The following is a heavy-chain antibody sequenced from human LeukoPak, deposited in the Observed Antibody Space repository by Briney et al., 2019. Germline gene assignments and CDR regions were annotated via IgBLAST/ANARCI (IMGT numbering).Heavy chain of an antibody. J-gene: IGHJ4*02. D-gene: IGHD2-15*01. V-gene: IGHV3-23*01. Sequence: PGGSLRLSCAASGFTFNSYAMYWVRQAPGKGLEWISGIFGSGGSPHYADSVKGRFTISRDNSQNTVYLQLGSLRVEDTAVYYCGKTTVGYGSVRYPGWPVDYWGQGALVTVSS. CDR2: IFGSGGSP. CDR1: GFTFNSYA. CDR3: GKTTVGYGSVRYPGWPVDY.